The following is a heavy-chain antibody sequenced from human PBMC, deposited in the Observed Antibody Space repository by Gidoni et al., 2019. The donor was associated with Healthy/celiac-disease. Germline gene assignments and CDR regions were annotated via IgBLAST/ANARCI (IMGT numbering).Heavy chain of an antibody. CDR2: ISSNGGST. Sequence: EVQLVESGGGLVQPGGSLRLSCSASGFTFSSYAMHWVRQAPGKGLEYVSAISSNGGSTYYADSVKGRFTISRDNSKNTLYLQMSSLRAEDTAVYYCVKVMSIAARPPYGYFDLWGRGTLVTVSS. D-gene: IGHD6-6*01. J-gene: IGHJ2*01. V-gene: IGHV3-64D*08. CDR3: VKVMSIAARPPYGYFDL. CDR1: GFTFSSYA.